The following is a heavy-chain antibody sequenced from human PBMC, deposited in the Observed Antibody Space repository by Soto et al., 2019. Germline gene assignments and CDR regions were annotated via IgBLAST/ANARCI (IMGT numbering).Heavy chain of an antibody. Sequence: GGSLRLSCAASGFTFSSYGMHWVRQAPGKGLEWVAVISYDGSNKYYADSVKGRFTISRDNSKNTLYLQMNSLRAEDTAVYYCAKDGSGGRWNDAFDIWGQGTRVTVSS. D-gene: IGHD2-15*01. CDR1: GFTFSSYG. CDR2: ISYDGSNK. J-gene: IGHJ3*02. CDR3: AKDGSGGRWNDAFDI. V-gene: IGHV3-30*18.